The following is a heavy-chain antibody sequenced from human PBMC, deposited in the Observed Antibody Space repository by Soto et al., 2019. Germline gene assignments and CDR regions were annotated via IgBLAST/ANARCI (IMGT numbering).Heavy chain of an antibody. V-gene: IGHV3-23*01. D-gene: IGHD6-19*01. J-gene: IGHJ5*02. CDR3: ARDAVPRNGEWDGFDP. Sequence: EMQLLESGGGLVQTGESLRLSCTASGFTFSNYAMSWVRQAPGKGPEWVSSIGGGGDTYYTDAVKGRFTVSRDDPKSTLYLQMNSLRAEDTARYYCARDAVPRNGEWDGFDPWGQGTLVSVSS. CDR2: SIGGGGDT. CDR1: GFTFSNYA.